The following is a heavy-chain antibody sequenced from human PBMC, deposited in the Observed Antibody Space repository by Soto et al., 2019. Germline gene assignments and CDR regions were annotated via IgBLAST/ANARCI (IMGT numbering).Heavy chain of an antibody. Sequence: ASEPLSLTCTVSGGSISSYYWSWIRQPAGKGLEWIGRIYTSGSTNYNPSLKSRVTMSVDTSKNQFSLKLSSVTAADTAVYYCARGGCSGGSCYFRPNWFDPWGQGTLVTVSS. CDR1: GGSISSYY. V-gene: IGHV4-4*07. J-gene: IGHJ5*02. D-gene: IGHD2-15*01. CDR2: IYTSGST. CDR3: ARGGCSGGSCYFRPNWFDP.